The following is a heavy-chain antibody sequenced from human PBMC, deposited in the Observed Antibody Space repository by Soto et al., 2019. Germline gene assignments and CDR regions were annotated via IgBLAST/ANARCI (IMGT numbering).Heavy chain of an antibody. CDR1: GFSLTTSGVG. CDR3: AHKSLVPFGMDV. V-gene: IGHV2-5*02. CDR2: IYWDDDK. J-gene: IGHJ6*02. Sequence: QITLKESGPTLVKPTQTLTLTCTFSGFSLTTSGVGVGWIRQPPGKALEWLALIYWDDDKRYSPSLKNRLTIPTDTSRNQVVLTPIDLAPVDTATYYCAHKSLVPFGMDVWGQGTTVTVAS. D-gene: IGHD3-10*01.